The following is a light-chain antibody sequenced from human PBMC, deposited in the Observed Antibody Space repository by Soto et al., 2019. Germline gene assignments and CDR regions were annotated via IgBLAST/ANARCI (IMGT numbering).Light chain of an antibody. CDR3: ATWHDSLSAWV. J-gene: IGLJ3*02. Sequence: QSVLTQPPSASGTPGQRGTIYCSGSSSNIGSNYVYWYQQLPGTAPKLLIYINNQRPSGVPDRFSGSKSGTSASLAISGLRSEDEADYYCATWHDSLSAWVFGGGTQLTVL. V-gene: IGLV1-47*02. CDR1: SSNIGSNY. CDR2: INN.